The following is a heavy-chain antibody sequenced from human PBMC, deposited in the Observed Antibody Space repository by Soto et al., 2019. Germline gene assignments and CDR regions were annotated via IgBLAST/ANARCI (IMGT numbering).Heavy chain of an antibody. CDR3: ARQIYDSDHGPNLQYYFDS. CDR2: IDPSDSQT. Sequence: RGESLKISCKGSGYSFAGYWITWVRQKPGKGLEWMGRIDPSDSQTYYSPSFRGHVTISATKSITTVFLQWSSLRASDTAMYYCARQIYDSDHGPNLQYYFDSWGQGTPVTVSS. V-gene: IGHV5-10-1*01. D-gene: IGHD4-4*01. J-gene: IGHJ4*02. CDR1: GYSFAGYW.